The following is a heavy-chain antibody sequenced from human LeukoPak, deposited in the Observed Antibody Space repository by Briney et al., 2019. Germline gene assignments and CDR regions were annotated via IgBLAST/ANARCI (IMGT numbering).Heavy chain of an antibody. J-gene: IGHJ4*02. Sequence: GGSLRLSCAASGCTFSSYTMNWVRQAPGKGLEWVSFISGSSSYIYYADSVKGRFTISRDNAKNSLYLQMSSLGAEDTAVYYCARDKVGSTVVVRSFDYWGQGTLVTVSS. CDR2: ISGSSSYI. CDR3: ARDKVGSTVVVRSFDY. CDR1: GCTFSSYT. V-gene: IGHV3-21*01. D-gene: IGHD2-2*01.